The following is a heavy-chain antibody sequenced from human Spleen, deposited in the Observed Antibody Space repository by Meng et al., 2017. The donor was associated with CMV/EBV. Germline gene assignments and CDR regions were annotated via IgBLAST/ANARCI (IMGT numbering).Heavy chain of an antibody. CDR3: TTDIGNNLLYYYYGMDV. CDR2: IKSKTDGGTT. V-gene: IGHV3-15*01. CDR1: GFTFSNSW. J-gene: IGHJ6*02. D-gene: IGHD1-14*01. Sequence: GESLKISCAASGFTFSNSWMSWVRQAPGKGLEWVGRIKSKTDGGTTDYSAPVKGRFSISRDDSKNTLYLQINSLKTEDTAVYYCTTDIGNNLLYYYYGMDVWGQGTTVTVSS.